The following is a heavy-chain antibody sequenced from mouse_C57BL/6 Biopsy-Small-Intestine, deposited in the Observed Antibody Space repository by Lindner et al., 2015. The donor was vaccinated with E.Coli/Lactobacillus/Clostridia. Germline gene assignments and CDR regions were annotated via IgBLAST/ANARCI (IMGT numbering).Heavy chain of an antibody. V-gene: IGHV1-63*01. D-gene: IGHD2-4*01. J-gene: IGHJ2*01. Sequence: VQLQESGAELVRPGTSVKMSCKASGYTFTNYWIGWAKQRPGHGLEWIGDIYPGGGYTNYNEKFKGKAALTADKSSSTAYMQFSSLTSEDSAIYYCARWGDYDVGFDYWGQGTTLTVSS. CDR1: GYTFTNYW. CDR3: ARWGDYDVGFDY. CDR2: IYPGGGYT.